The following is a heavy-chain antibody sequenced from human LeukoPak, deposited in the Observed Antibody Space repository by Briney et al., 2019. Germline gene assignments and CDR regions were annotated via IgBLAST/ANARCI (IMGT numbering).Heavy chain of an antibody. Sequence: SETLSLTCTVSGGSISSSSYYWGWIHQPPGKGLEWIGSIYYSGSTYYNPSLKSRVTISVDTSKNQFSLKLSSVTAADTAVYYCARRVEGWQQPRTFDPWGQGTLVTVSS. CDR3: ARRVEGWQQPRTFDP. J-gene: IGHJ5*02. D-gene: IGHD6-13*01. CDR1: GGSISSSSYY. CDR2: IYYSGST. V-gene: IGHV4-39*01.